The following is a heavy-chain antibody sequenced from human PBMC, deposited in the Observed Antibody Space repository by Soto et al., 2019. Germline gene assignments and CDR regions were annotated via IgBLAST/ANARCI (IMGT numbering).Heavy chain of an antibody. CDR1: GYTFTSYG. V-gene: IGHV1-18*01. J-gene: IGHJ4*02. CDR2: ISAYNGNT. D-gene: IGHD3-10*01. CDR3: ARELIYGSGNYY. Sequence: QVQLVQSGAEVKKPGASVKVSCKASGYTFTSYGIIWVRQAPGQGLEWMGWISAYNGNTNYAQKLQGRVTMTTDTTTSTAHMERRRLRSDDTAVYYCARELIYGSGNYYWGQGTLGTVSS.